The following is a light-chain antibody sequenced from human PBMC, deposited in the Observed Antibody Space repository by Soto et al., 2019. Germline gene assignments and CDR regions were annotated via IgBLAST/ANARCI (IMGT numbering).Light chain of an antibody. CDR2: GAS. V-gene: IGKV3-20*01. J-gene: IGKJ1*01. CDR1: QSVSSSY. CDR3: QQCRSSLWT. Sequence: IVMTQSPGTLSLSPGQRATLSCRASQSVSSSYLAWYQQKPGQAPSLLIYGASNRATGVPDRFSGSGSATAYTLTISRLEPEDFAMYYCQQCRSSLWTFGQGTRVEIK.